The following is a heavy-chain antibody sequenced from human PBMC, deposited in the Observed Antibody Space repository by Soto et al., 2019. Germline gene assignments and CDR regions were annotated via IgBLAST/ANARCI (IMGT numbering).Heavy chain of an antibody. Sequence: PGGSLRLSCAASGFMFSAYAMLWVRQAPGKGLEWVAAISYDGTNKYYADSIKGRFTISRDNSANTLFLQVNSLRREDTAMYYCARDPSPYTSGCYGIDFCGHGTLVTVSS. J-gene: IGHJ4*01. CDR1: GFMFSAYA. D-gene: IGHD6-19*01. CDR2: ISYDGTNK. CDR3: ARDPSPYTSGCYGIDF. V-gene: IGHV3-30*04.